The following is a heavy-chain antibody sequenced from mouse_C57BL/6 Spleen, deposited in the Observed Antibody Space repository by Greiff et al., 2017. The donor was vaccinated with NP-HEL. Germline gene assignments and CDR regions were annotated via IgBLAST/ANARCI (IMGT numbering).Heavy chain of an antibody. Sequence: QVQLQQSGPELVKPGASVKISCKASGYAFSSSWMNWVKQRPGKGLEWIGRIYPGDGDTNYNGKFKGKATLTADKSSSTAYMQLSSLTSEDSAVYFCARKAYYYGSSIMDYWGQGTSVTVSS. V-gene: IGHV1-82*01. J-gene: IGHJ4*01. CDR3: ARKAYYYGSSIMDY. CDR1: GYAFSSSW. D-gene: IGHD1-1*01. CDR2: IYPGDGDT.